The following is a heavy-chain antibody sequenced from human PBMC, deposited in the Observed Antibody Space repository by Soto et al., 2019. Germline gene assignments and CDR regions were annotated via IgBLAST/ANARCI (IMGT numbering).Heavy chain of an antibody. Sequence: SGPTLVNPTQTLTLTCTFSGFSLSTSGMCVSWIRRPPGKALEWLALIDWDDDKYYSTSLKTRLTISKDTSKNQVVLTMTNMDPVDTATYYCARERFLEWFRYGMDVWGQGTTVTVSS. D-gene: IGHD3-3*01. CDR2: IDWDDDK. J-gene: IGHJ6*02. V-gene: IGHV2-70*01. CDR1: GFSLSTSGMC. CDR3: ARERFLEWFRYGMDV.